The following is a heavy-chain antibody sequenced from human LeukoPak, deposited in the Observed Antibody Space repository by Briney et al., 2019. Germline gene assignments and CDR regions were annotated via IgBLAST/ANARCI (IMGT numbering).Heavy chain of an antibody. Sequence: ASVKVSCKASGGTFSSYAISCVRQAPGQGLEWVGRIIPIFGTANYAQKFQGRVTITTDESTSTAYMELSSLRSEDTAVYYCARTRTKGGFYYYYMDVWGKGTTVTVSS. CDR2: IIPIFGTA. J-gene: IGHJ6*03. D-gene: IGHD1-26*01. CDR3: ARTRTKGGFYYYYMDV. CDR1: GGTFSSYA. V-gene: IGHV1-69*05.